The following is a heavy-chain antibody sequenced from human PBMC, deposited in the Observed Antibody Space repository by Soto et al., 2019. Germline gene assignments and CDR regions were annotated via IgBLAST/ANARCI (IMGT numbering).Heavy chain of an antibody. V-gene: IGHV1-2*04. CDR3: ARDQEATIFGVVTPYGMDV. Sequence: ASVKVSCKASGYTFTGYYMHWVRQAPGQGPEWMGWINPNSGGTNYAQKFQGWVTMTRDTSISTAYMELSRLRSDDTAVYYCARDQEATIFGVVTPYGMDVWGQGTTVPVSS. CDR2: INPNSGGT. J-gene: IGHJ6*02. D-gene: IGHD3-3*01. CDR1: GYTFTGYY.